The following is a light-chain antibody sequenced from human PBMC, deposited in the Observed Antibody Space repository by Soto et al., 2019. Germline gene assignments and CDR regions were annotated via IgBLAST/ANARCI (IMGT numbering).Light chain of an antibody. CDR3: SSYTTSTTLV. V-gene: IGLV2-14*01. CDR1: SSDVGGYNY. J-gene: IGLJ1*01. Sequence: QSVLTQPASVSGSPGQSITISCTGTSSDVGGYNYVSWYQQHPGKAPKLMIHEVSYRPSGVSNRLSGSKSGNTASLTISGLQAEDEADYYCSSYTTSTTLVFGTGTKVTVL. CDR2: EVS.